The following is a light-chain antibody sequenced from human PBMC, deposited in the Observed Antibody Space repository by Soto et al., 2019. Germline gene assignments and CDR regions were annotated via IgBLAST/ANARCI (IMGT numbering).Light chain of an antibody. CDR2: DAS. CDR3: QQYKSYPWT. Sequence: DIQMTQSPSTLSASIGDKVTITCRASQSISDWLAWYQQKPGKAPKLLIYDASNLESGVPSRFSGSVSGAEFTLTISSLQPDDFATYYCQQYKSYPWTFGQGTKVEIK. CDR1: QSISDW. J-gene: IGKJ1*01. V-gene: IGKV1-5*01.